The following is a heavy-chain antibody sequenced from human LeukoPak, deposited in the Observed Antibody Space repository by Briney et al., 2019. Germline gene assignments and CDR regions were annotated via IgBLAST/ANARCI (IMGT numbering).Heavy chain of an antibody. V-gene: IGHV3-11*01. CDR1: GFTFSNYH. J-gene: IGHJ6*02. CDR2: ISSSSNDI. Sequence: PGGSLRLSCAASGFTFSNYHLSWIRQAPGKGLEWVSYISSSSNDIYYADSVKGRFTISRDSAKNSLYLQMNSLRAEDTAVYYCARGHYGLDVWGQGTTVIVSS. CDR3: ARGHYGLDV.